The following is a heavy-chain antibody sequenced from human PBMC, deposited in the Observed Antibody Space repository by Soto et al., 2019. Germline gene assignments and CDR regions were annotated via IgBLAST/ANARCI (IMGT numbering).Heavy chain of an antibody. J-gene: IGHJ3*02. Sequence: QVQLVQSGAEVKKPGSSVKVSCKASGGTFSSYTISWVRQAPGQGLEWMGRIIPILGIANYAQKFQGRVTITADKSTSTAYMGLSSLRSEDTAVYYCARFAYCSSTSCLRINDAFDIWGQGTMVTVSS. D-gene: IGHD2-2*01. CDR3: ARFAYCSSTSCLRINDAFDI. CDR2: IIPILGIA. CDR1: GGTFSSYT. V-gene: IGHV1-69*02.